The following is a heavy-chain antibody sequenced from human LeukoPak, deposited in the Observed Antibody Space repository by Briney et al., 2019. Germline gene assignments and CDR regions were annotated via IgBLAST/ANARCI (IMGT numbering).Heavy chain of an antibody. Sequence: GGSLRLSCAASGFTFSYYEMNWVRQAPGKGLEWVSYISGSGSTIYYADSVKGRFTISRDNAKDSLYLQMNSLRAEDTAVYYCARVRSGYSHENYFDYWGQGTLVTVSS. V-gene: IGHV3-48*03. CDR3: ARVRSGYSHENYFDY. J-gene: IGHJ4*02. D-gene: IGHD5-18*01. CDR2: ISGSGSTI. CDR1: GFTFSYYE.